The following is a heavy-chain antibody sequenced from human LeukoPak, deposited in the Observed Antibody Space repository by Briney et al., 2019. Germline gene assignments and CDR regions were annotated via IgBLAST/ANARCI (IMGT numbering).Heavy chain of an antibody. CDR2: ISGSGSST. D-gene: IGHD5-12*01. J-gene: IGHJ4*02. Sequence: PSGGSLRLSCAASGFTFSKYAISWVRQAPGKGLEWVSGISGSGSSTYYADSVKGQFTISRDNSKNMVYLQMNSLRAEDTAIYYCAKESGYDSTYQFDYWGQGTLVTVSS. CDR3: AKESGYDSTYQFDY. CDR1: GFTFSKYA. V-gene: IGHV3-23*01.